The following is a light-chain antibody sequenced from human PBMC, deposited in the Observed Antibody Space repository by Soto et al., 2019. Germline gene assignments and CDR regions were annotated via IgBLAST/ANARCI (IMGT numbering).Light chain of an antibody. CDR2: GAS. Sequence: DTQMTQSPSSLSASVGDRVTITCRASHGISNNLAWYQQKPGKVPKLLIYGASTLQSGVPSRFSGSGSGTDFTLTISSLQPEDVATYYCQKYDSAPLTFGQGTKVEFK. V-gene: IGKV1-27*01. CDR3: QKYDSAPLT. CDR1: HGISNN. J-gene: IGKJ1*01.